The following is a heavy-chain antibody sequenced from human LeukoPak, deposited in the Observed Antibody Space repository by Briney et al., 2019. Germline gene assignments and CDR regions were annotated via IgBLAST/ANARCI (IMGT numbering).Heavy chain of an antibody. V-gene: IGHV1-69*01. CDR1: GGTFSSYA. J-gene: IGHJ3*02. CDR2: IIPIFGTA. D-gene: IGHD4-17*01. CDR3: VLTVTTFYTSNAFDI. Sequence: SVKVSCKASGGTFSSYAISWVRQAPGQGLEWMGGIIPIFGTANYAQKFQGRVTITADESTSTAYMELSSLRSEDTAVYYCVLTVTTFYTSNAFDIWGQGTMVTVSS.